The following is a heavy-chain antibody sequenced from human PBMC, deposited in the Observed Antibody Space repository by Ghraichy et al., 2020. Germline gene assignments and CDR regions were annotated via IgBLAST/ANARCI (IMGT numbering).Heavy chain of an antibody. CDR2: IIPIFGTA. Sequence: SVKVSCKASGGTFSSYAISWVRQAPGQGLEWMGGIIPIFGTANYAQKFQGRVTITTDESTSTAYMELSSLRSEDTAVYYCAHGDGDSQLLSGYGMDVWGQGTTVTVSS. CDR3: AHGDGDSQLLSGYGMDV. D-gene: IGHD4-17*01. V-gene: IGHV1-69*05. J-gene: IGHJ6*02. CDR1: GGTFSSYA.